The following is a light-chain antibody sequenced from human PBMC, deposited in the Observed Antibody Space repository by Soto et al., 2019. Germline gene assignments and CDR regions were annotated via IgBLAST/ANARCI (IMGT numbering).Light chain of an antibody. Sequence: EIVLTQSPATLSLSPGERATLSCRASQSVSSYLAWYQQKPGQAPSLLIYDASNRATGIPARFSGSGSGTDFTLTISSLEPEDFAVYYCQQRSNWPPSTFGQGTKVEIK. V-gene: IGKV3-11*01. CDR3: QQRSNWPPST. J-gene: IGKJ1*01. CDR2: DAS. CDR1: QSVSSY.